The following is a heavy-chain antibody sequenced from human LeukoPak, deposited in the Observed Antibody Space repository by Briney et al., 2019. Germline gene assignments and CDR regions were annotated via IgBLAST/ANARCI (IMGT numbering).Heavy chain of an antibody. V-gene: IGHV4-59*01. Sequence: SETLSLTCAVSGGSISSYYWSWIRQPPGKGLEWIQYIYYSESTNYNPSLKSRVTISVDTSKNQFSLKLSSVTAADTAVYYCARGGAYGSGNYYTPFDYWGQGTLVTVSS. CDR3: ARGGAYGSGNYYTPFDY. CDR1: GGSISSYY. J-gene: IGHJ4*02. CDR2: IYYSEST. D-gene: IGHD3-10*01.